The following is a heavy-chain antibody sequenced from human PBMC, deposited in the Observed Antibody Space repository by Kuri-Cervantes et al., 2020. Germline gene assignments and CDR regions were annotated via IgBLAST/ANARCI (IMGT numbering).Heavy chain of an antibody. J-gene: IGHJ4*02. V-gene: IGHV4-59*01. CDR3: ARGAGDYGGNSDY. Sequence: SETLSLTCSVSGGSITTYYWSWIRQPPGKGLEWIGYISNTGSTDYNPSLKSRVTISVDTSKNRFSLKLSSVTAADTAVYYCARGAGDYGGNSDYWGQGTLVTVSS. D-gene: IGHD4-23*01. CDR1: GGSITTYY. CDR2: ISNTGST.